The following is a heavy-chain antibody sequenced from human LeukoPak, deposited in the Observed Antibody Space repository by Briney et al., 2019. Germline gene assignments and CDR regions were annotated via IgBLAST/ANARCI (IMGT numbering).Heavy chain of an antibody. Sequence: GGSLSLSCAASGFTVSSNYMSWVRQAPGEGLEWVSVIYSGGSTYYADSVKGRFTISRDNSKNTLYLQMNSLRAEDTAVYYCARAADSGDYFAGFEYFQHWGEGALVTVS. D-gene: IGHD4-17*01. CDR2: IYSGGST. CDR3: ARAADSGDYFAGFEYFQH. V-gene: IGHV3-66*01. CDR1: GFTVSSNY. J-gene: IGHJ1*01.